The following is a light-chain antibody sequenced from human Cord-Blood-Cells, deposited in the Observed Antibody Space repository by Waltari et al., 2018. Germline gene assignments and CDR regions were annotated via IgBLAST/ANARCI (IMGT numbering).Light chain of an antibody. J-gene: IGLJ2*01. CDR2: YVS. CDR3: SSYTSSSTLV. V-gene: IGLV2-14*01. CDR1: SRDVGGFNY. Sequence: QSALTQPASGSGSSGPSIPIPCTGTSRDVGGFNYVSWYQQHPSKAPKLMIFYVSNRPSGVSNRFSGSKSGNTASLTIPGLQAEDEADYYCSSYTSSSTLVFGGGTKLTVL.